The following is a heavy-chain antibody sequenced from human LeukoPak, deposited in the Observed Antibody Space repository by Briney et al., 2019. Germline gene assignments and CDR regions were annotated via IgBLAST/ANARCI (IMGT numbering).Heavy chain of an antibody. CDR2: INSDGSST. V-gene: IGHV3-74*01. D-gene: IGHD6-19*01. CDR3: ARVAPKPSPRYSGGWYHSGARAWYFDY. CDR1: GFTFSSYW. Sequence: GGSLRLSCAASGFTFSSYWMHWVRQAPGKGLVWVSRINSDGSSTSYADSVKGRFTISRDNAKNTLYLQMNSLRAEDTAVYYCARVAPKPSPRYSGGWYHSGARAWYFDYWGQGTLVTVSS. J-gene: IGHJ4*02.